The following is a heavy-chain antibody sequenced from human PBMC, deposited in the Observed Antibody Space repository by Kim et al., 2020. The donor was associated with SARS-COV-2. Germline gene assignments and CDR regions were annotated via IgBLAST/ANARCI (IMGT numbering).Heavy chain of an antibody. D-gene: IGHD2-2*01. CDR3: AKDLGSGVVVPAAMIYGMDV. Sequence: RFTISRDNSKNSLYLQMNSLRAEDTALYYCAKDLGSGVVVPAAMIYGMDVWGQGTTVTVSS. V-gene: IGHV3-43D*03. J-gene: IGHJ6*02.